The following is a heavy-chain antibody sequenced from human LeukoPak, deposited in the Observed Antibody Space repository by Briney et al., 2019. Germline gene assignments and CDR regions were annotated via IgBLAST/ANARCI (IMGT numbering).Heavy chain of an antibody. J-gene: IGHJ6*02. CDR2: IYSGGST. Sequence: GGSLRLSCTVSGFTVSSNYMTWVRQAPGKGLEWVSVIYSGGSTYYADSVKGRFTISRDNSKNTLYLQMNSLRAEDTAVYYCARDLGSSSAFGTYGMDVWGQGTTVTVSS. CDR3: ARDLGSSSAFGTYGMDV. CDR1: GFTVSSNY. D-gene: IGHD6-13*01. V-gene: IGHV3-53*01.